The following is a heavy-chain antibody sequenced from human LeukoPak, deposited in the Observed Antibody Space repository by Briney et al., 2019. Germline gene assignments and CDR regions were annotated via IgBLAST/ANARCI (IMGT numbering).Heavy chain of an antibody. V-gene: IGHV4-39*07. CDR2: IYYSGST. CDR3: ARRVRRRRITMVLDHSWFDP. Sequence: SETLSLTCTVSGGSISSSSYYWGWIRQPPGKGLEWIGSIYYSGSTYYNPSLKSRVTISVDTSKNQFSLKLSSVTAADTAVYYCARRVRRRRITMVLDHSWFDPWGQGTLVTVSS. CDR1: GGSISSSSYY. D-gene: IGHD3-10*01. J-gene: IGHJ5*02.